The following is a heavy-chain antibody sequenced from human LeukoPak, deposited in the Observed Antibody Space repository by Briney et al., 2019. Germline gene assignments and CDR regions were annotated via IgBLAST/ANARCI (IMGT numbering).Heavy chain of an antibody. V-gene: IGHV3-7*01. J-gene: IGHJ5*02. CDR2: IKQDGSEK. CDR3: ARDAFLGYCSSTSCYQSWFAP. Sequence: GGSLRLSCAASGFTFSSYWMSWVRQAPGKGLEWVANIKQDGSEKYYVDSVKGRFTISRDNAKNSLYLQMNSLRAEDTAVYYCARDAFLGYCSSTSCYQSWFAPWGQGSLVTVSS. CDR1: GFTFSSYW. D-gene: IGHD2-2*01.